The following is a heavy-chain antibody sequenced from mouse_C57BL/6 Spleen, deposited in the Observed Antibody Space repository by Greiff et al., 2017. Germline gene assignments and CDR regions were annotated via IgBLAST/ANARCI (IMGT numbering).Heavy chain of an antibody. Sequence: EVQLQQSGAELVKPGASVKLSCTASGFNIKDYYMHWVKQRTEQGLEWIGRLDPEDGEPNYAPKFQGKATLTADTSFNTAYLQLSRLTSADTAVYYCARSRYYGNLAWFAYWGQGTLVTVAA. V-gene: IGHV14-2*01. CDR2: LDPEDGEP. J-gene: IGHJ3*01. CDR3: ARSRYYGNLAWFAY. D-gene: IGHD2-1*01. CDR1: GFNIKDYY.